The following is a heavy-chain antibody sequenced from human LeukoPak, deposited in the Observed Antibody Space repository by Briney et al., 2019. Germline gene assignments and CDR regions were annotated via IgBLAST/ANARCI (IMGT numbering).Heavy chain of an antibody. CDR1: GLTFSSYG. Sequence: PGRSLRLSCAASGLTFSSYGMHWVRQAPGKGLEWVAVIWYDGSNKYYADSVKGRFTISRDNSKNTLYLQMNSLRAEDTAVYYCARDKDSGWIALRGAHVYYGMDVWGQGTTVTVSS. CDR3: ARDKDSGWIALRGAHVYYGMDV. D-gene: IGHD3-10*01. J-gene: IGHJ6*02. CDR2: IWYDGSNK. V-gene: IGHV3-33*01.